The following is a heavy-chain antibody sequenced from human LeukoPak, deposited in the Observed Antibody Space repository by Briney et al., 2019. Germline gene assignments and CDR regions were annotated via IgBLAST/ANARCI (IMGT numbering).Heavy chain of an antibody. D-gene: IGHD1-14*01. J-gene: IGHJ3*01. CDR2: INPNSGGT. Sequence: ASVKVSCKASGNTFTGYYMHWVRQAPGQGLEWMGWINPNSGGTNYAQKFQGRVTMTRDTSISTAYMELSRLTSDDTAVYYCARSETALVSGGFDFWGPGTMVTISS. CDR3: ARSETALVSGGFDF. CDR1: GNTFTGYY. V-gene: IGHV1-2*02.